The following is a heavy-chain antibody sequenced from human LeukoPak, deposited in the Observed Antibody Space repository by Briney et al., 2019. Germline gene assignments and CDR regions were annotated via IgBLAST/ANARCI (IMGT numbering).Heavy chain of an antibody. J-gene: IGHJ5*02. CDR3: ARQKGSGPNWYDH. V-gene: IGHV3-64*01. D-gene: IGHD3-10*01. Sequence: RFTISRDNSKTTLYLQMGSLRAEDMAVYYCARQKGSGPNWYDHWGQGTQVTVSS.